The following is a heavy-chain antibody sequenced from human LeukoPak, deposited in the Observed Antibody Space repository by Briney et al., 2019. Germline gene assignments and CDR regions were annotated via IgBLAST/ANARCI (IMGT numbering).Heavy chain of an antibody. CDR3: ARRGVDYYFDY. CDR2: IYYSGST. J-gene: IGHJ4*02. Sequence: SETLSLTCTVSGGSISSYYWSWIRQPPGKGLEWIGYIYYSGSTNYNPSLKSRVTISVDMSKNQFSLKLSSVTAADTAVYYCARRGVDYYFDYWGQGTLVTVSS. D-gene: IGHD2-2*01. V-gene: IGHV4-59*08. CDR1: GGSISSYY.